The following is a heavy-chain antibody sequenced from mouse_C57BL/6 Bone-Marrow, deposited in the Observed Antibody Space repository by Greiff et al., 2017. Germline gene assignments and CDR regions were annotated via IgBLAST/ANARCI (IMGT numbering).Heavy chain of an antibody. CDR1: GYTFTSYW. J-gene: IGHJ4*01. CDR2: INPSSGYT. D-gene: IGHD1-1*01. Sequence: LVESGAELAKPGASVKLSCKASGYTFTSYWMHWVKQRPGQGLEWIGYINPSSGYTKYNQKFKDKDTLTADKSSSTAYMQLSSLTYEDSAVYYCARENYYGSSYGAMDYWGQGTSVTVSS. CDR3: ARENYYGSSYGAMDY. V-gene: IGHV1-7*01.